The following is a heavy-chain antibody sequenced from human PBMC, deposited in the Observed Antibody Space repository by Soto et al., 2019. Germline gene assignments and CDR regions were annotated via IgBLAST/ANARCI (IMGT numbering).Heavy chain of an antibody. CDR3: ARALRQSITIFGVVILPVFFDP. CDR2: NYYSGST. Sequence: QVQLQESGPGLVKPSQTLSLTCTVSGGSISSGGYYWIWIRQHPGKGLEWLGYNYYSGSTSYNPSLKRRVTISVDMSTLQFSLKQSSVTGAGTALSYCARALRQSITIFGVVILPVFFDPCGQGTLVTVSS. D-gene: IGHD3-3*01. CDR1: GGSISSGGYY. J-gene: IGHJ5*02. V-gene: IGHV4-31*03.